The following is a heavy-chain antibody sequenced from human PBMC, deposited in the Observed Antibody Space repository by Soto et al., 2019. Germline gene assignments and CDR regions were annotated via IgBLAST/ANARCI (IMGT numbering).Heavy chain of an antibody. V-gene: IGHV3-13*04. CDR2: IGAAGDT. CDR3: ARARSYGMDV. J-gene: IGHJ6*02. CDR1: GFTFSSYA. Sequence: EVQLVESGGGLVQPGGSLRLSCAASGFTFSSYAMHWVRQGTGKGLEWVSAIGAAGDTYYPGSVKGRFTISRENAKNSLYLQMNSLRAGDTAVYYCARARSYGMDVWGQGTTVTVSS.